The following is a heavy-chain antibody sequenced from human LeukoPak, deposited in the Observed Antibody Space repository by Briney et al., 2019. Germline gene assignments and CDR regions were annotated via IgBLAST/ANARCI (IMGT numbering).Heavy chain of an antibody. D-gene: IGHD6-19*01. CDR3: AKDFPSSGWHYYYGMDV. J-gene: IGHJ6*02. Sequence: GGSLRLSCAASGFAFGRYAMYWVRQAPGKGLEWVAVISYDGSNKYYADSVKGRFTISRDNSKNTLYLQMNSLRAEDTAVYYCAKDFPSSGWHYYYGMDVWGQGTTVTVSS. CDR1: GFAFGRYA. CDR2: ISYDGSNK. V-gene: IGHV3-30*18.